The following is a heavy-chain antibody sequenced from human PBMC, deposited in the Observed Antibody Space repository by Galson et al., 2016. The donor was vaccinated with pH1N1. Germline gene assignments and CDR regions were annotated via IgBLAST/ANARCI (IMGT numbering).Heavy chain of an antibody. Sequence: SLRLSCAASGFTISTYWMTWVRQAPGKGLEWVANINQDGSKKYFVDSVKGRFTISRDNAKNSLFLQMNSLRVEDTAVYYCATLGGDIVVVPDATDYYYGLDVWGQGTTVSVSS. CDR1: GFTISTYW. D-gene: IGHD2-2*01. CDR2: INQDGSKK. J-gene: IGHJ6*02. CDR3: ATLGGDIVVVPDATDYYYGLDV. V-gene: IGHV3-7*01.